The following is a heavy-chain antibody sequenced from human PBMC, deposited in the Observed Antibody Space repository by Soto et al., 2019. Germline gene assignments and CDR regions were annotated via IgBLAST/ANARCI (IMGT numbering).Heavy chain of an antibody. V-gene: IGHV4-4*07. Sequence: QVQLQESGPGLVKPSETLSLTCTVSGGSISSYYWSWFRQPAGKGLEWIGRIFTSGSTNYNPSLKSRVTMSVDTCKNQFSLKLSSVTAADTAVYYCARDGAITIFGVVIPDLYYYGMDVWGQGTTVTVSS. D-gene: IGHD3-3*01. J-gene: IGHJ6*02. CDR3: ARDGAITIFGVVIPDLYYYGMDV. CDR1: GGSISSYY. CDR2: IFTSGST.